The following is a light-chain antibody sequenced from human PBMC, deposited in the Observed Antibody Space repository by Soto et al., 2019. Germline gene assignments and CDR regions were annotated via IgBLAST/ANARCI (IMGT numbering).Light chain of an antibody. CDR2: EVS. CDR3: SSYTSSSPCV. V-gene: IGLV2-14*01. J-gene: IGLJ1*01. CDR1: SSDVGGYKY. Sequence: LTQPPSVSGSPGQSITISCTGTSSDVGGYKYVSWYQQHPGKARKLMIYEVSNRPSGVSNRFSGSKSGNTASLTISGLQAEDEADYYCSSYTSSSPCVFGTGTKVTVL.